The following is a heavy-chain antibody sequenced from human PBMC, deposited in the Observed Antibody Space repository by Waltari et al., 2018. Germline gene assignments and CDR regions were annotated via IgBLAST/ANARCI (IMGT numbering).Heavy chain of an antibody. J-gene: IGHJ3*01. V-gene: IGHV3-66*01. Sequence: EVQLVESGGGLVQPGGSLRRSCAASGFTVGNNYMSWVRQTPGKGLEGVSLIYSNGDTLYADSVKGRFTISRDSSKNTLYLQMNSLRAEDTAVYYCATDRSVWGQGTVVTVSS. CDR3: ATDRSV. CDR2: IYSNGDT. CDR1: GFTVGNNY.